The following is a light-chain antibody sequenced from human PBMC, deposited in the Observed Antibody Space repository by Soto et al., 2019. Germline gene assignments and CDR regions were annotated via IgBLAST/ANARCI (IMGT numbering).Light chain of an antibody. CDR2: GAS. Sequence: EIVMTQSPATLSVSPGERATLSCRASQSVGNNLAWYQQNPGQAPRLLIHGASTRATGIPARFSGSGSGTEFTLTISSLQSEDFAVYYCQQQRNWPRAFGQGTKVEMK. CDR1: QSVGNN. CDR3: QQQRNWPRA. J-gene: IGKJ1*01. V-gene: IGKV3-15*01.